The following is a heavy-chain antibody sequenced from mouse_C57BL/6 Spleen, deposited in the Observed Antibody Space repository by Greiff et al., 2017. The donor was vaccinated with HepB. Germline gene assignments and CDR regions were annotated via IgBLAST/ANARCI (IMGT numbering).Heavy chain of an antibody. Sequence: EVKVVESEGGLVQPGSSMKLSCTASGFTFSDYYMAWVRQVPEKGLEWVANINYDGSSTYYLDSLKSRFIISRDNAKNILYLQMSSLKSEDTATYYCARAGGPFDYWGQGTTLTVSS. CDR2: INYDGSST. D-gene: IGHD1-1*02. CDR1: GFTFSDYY. J-gene: IGHJ2*01. V-gene: IGHV5-16*01. CDR3: ARAGGPFDY.